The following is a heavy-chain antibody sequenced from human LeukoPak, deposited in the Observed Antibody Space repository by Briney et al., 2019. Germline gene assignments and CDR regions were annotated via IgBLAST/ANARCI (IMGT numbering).Heavy chain of an antibody. J-gene: IGHJ4*02. D-gene: IGHD1-26*01. CDR3: ARGRGGSFHY. Sequence: GGSLRLSCAASGFTFSNDWMHWVRQAPGKGLVWVSRINTDGSTTTYADSVKGRFTISRDNAKNTLYLQMNSLRVEDTAVYYCARGRGGSFHYWGQGTLVTVSS. CDR1: GFTFSNDW. CDR2: INTDGSTT. V-gene: IGHV3-74*01.